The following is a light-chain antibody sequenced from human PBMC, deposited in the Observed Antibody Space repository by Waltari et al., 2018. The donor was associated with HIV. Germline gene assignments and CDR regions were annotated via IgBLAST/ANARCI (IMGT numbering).Light chain of an antibody. Sequence: QSALTQPASVSGSPGQSITISCTGTSSDGGGYHYVSWYQQHPGKAPKLMIYEVSNRPSGVSNRFSGSKSGNTASLTISGLQAEDEADYYCSSYTSSSTLLFGGGTKLTVL. CDR3: SSYTSSSTLL. V-gene: IGLV2-14*01. J-gene: IGLJ2*01. CDR1: SSDGGGYHY. CDR2: EVS.